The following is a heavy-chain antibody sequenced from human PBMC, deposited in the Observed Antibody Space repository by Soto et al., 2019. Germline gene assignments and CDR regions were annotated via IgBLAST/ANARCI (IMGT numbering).Heavy chain of an antibody. D-gene: IGHD6-6*01. CDR3: AQVDDVAALFAY. J-gene: IGHJ4*02. Sequence: QITLKESGPTLVKPTQTLTLTCTFSGFSLSTTGEGVGWIRQPPGKALEWLAVIYWNDDKSYSPSLKSRLTTIQDTSKKQVVLTMMNMAPVDTGTYYCAQVDDVAALFAYLGQGTLVTVSS. CDR1: GFSLSTTGEG. V-gene: IGHV2-5*01. CDR2: IYWNDDK.